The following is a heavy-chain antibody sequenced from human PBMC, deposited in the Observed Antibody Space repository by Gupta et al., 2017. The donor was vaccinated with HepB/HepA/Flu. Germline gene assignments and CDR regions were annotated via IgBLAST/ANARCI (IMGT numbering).Heavy chain of an antibody. Sequence: QLQLQESGPGLVKPSETLSLTCTVSGGSISSSSYYWGWIRQPPGKGLEWIGSIYYSGSTYYNPSLKSRVTISVDTSKNQFSLKLSSVTAADTAVYYCARHGTDYDYVWGSYRYPGDFDYWGQGTLVTVSS. CDR1: GGSISSSSYY. CDR2: IYYSGST. D-gene: IGHD3-16*02. CDR3: ARHGTDYDYVWGSYRYPGDFDY. V-gene: IGHV4-39*01. J-gene: IGHJ4*02.